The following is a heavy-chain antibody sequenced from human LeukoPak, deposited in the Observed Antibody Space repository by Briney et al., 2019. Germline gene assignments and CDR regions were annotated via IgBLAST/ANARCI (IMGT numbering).Heavy chain of an antibody. D-gene: IGHD2-15*01. CDR2: IYHTGST. CDR3: ARDRIDISSRAYDAFDI. V-gene: IGHV4-4*02. Sequence: SETLSLTCAVSGGSISSSNWWSWVRQTPGKGLEWIGEIYHTGSTIYNPSLKSRVTMSVDTSKNQFSLKLSSVTAADTAVYYCARDRIDISSRAYDAFDIWGQGTMVTVSS. CDR1: GGSISSSNW. J-gene: IGHJ3*02.